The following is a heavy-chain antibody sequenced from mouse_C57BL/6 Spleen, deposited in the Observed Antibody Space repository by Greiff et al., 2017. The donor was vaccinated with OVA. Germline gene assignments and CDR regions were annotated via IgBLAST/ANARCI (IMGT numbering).Heavy chain of an antibody. CDR3: AKDYGSSSFDY. CDR2: ISYDGSN. D-gene: IGHD1-1*01. CDR1: GYSITSGYY. Sequence: EVKLQESEPGLVKPSQSLSLTCSVTGYSITSGYYWNRIRQFPGNKLEWMGFISYDGSNNYNPSLKNRISITRDTSKNQFFLKLNSVTTEDTATYYCAKDYGSSSFDYWGQGTTLTVSS. V-gene: IGHV3-6*01. J-gene: IGHJ2*01.